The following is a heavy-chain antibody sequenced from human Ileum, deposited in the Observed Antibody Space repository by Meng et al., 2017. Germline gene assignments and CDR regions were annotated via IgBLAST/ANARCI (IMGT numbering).Heavy chain of an antibody. J-gene: IGHJ4*02. V-gene: IGHV1-18*01. CDR2: ISAYNGDT. Sequence: QVQVVQAGAEVRTPGAAVTVSCKASGYTYTHHGIGWVRHAPGQVLEWMGWISAYNGDTNYVQKFQGRVTMTTDASTSTAYMELRSLRSDDTAVYYCARDPSNSSGWYAYFDYWGQGTLVTVSS. CDR1: GYTYTHHG. D-gene: IGHD6-19*01. CDR3: ARDPSNSSGWYAYFDY.